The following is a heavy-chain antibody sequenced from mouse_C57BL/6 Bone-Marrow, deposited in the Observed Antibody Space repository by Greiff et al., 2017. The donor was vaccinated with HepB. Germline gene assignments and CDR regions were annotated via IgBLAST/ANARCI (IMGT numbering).Heavy chain of an antibody. Sequence: VQLQQSGAELVRPGASVTLSCKASGYTFTDYEMHWVKQTPVHGLEWIGAIDPETGGTAYNQKFKGKAILTADKSSSTAYMELRSLTSEDSAVYYCTRSPLWKYWGQGTSVTVSS. CDR3: TRSPLWKY. CDR2: IDPETGGT. J-gene: IGHJ4*01. V-gene: IGHV1-15*01. CDR1: GYTFTDYE. D-gene: IGHD1-1*02.